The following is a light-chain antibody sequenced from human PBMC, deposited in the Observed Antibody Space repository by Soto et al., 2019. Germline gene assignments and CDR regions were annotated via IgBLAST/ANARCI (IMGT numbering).Light chain of an antibody. CDR2: KAS. CDR3: QQYTSYWWT. Sequence: DIQMTQSPSTLSASLGDRVTITCRASQSISSWLAWCQQKPGKAPKLLIYKASSLESGVPSRFSGSESGTEFTLTISSLQPDDFATYYCQQYTSYWWTFGQGTKVEIK. CDR1: QSISSW. J-gene: IGKJ1*01. V-gene: IGKV1-5*03.